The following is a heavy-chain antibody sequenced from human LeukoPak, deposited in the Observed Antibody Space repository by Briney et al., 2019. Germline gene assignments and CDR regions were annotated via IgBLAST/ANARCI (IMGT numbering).Heavy chain of an antibody. CDR3: ARSPRGYDTYYFDY. V-gene: IGHV1-69*13. D-gene: IGHD5-12*01. CDR2: IIPNFGTA. CDR1: GGTFSSYA. J-gene: IGHJ4*02. Sequence: SVKVSCKASGGTFSSYAITWVRQAPGQGLEWMGGIIPNFGTANYAQKFQGRVTITADESTSTAYMELSSLRSEDTAVYYCARSPRGYDTYYFDYWGQGTLVTVSS.